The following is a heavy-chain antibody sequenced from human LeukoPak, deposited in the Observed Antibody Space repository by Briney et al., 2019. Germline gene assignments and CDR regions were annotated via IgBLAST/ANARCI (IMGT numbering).Heavy chain of an antibody. V-gene: IGHV3-53*01. D-gene: IGHD2-8*01. CDR3: AREGVSYYFDY. CDR1: GFTVSNSY. J-gene: IGHJ4*02. Sequence: GGSLRLSCAVSGFTVSNSYMTWVRQAPGKGLEWVTVIYSGGDTYYTDSVKGRFTISRDNSKNTLYLQMNSLRAEDTAVYYCAREGVSYYFDYWGQGTLVTVSS. CDR2: IYSGGDT.